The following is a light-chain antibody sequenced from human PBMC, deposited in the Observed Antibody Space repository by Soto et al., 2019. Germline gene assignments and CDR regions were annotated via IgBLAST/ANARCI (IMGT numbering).Light chain of an antibody. V-gene: IGKV1-39*01. CDR3: QQTYTTLSIT. CDR2: AAS. Sequence: DIQMTQSPSSLSGSVGDRVTITCRASENISRHLNWYQQKPGKAPKLLIYAASSLQNGVPSRFRGGGSGTDFTLTISNLQPEDFATYYCQQTYTTLSITFGQGTLLKSK. J-gene: IGKJ5*01. CDR1: ENISRH.